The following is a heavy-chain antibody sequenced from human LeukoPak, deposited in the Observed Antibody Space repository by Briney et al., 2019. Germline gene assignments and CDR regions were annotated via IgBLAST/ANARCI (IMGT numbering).Heavy chain of an antibody. Sequence: GGSLRLSCAASGFTFSSYGMHWVRQAPGKGLEWVAFIRYDGSNKYYADSVKGRFTISRDNSKNTLYLQMNSLRAEDTAVYYCAKEGRNDYGDYPDYWGQGTLVTVSS. CDR1: GFTFSSYG. CDR2: IRYDGSNK. V-gene: IGHV3-30*02. CDR3: AKEGRNDYGDYPDY. D-gene: IGHD4-17*01. J-gene: IGHJ4*02.